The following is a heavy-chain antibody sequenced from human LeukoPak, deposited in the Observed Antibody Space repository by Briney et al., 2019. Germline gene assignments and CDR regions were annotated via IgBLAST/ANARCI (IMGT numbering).Heavy chain of an antibody. CDR3: ARANYDFWSGYDAFDI. J-gene: IGHJ3*02. D-gene: IGHD3-3*01. V-gene: IGHV1-8*01. CDR2: MNPNNGNT. CDR1: GYTFTSYD. Sequence: ASVKVSCKASGYTFTSYDINWVRQATGQGLEWMGWMNPNNGNTGYAQKFQGRVTMTRDTSISTAYMELSSLRSEDTAVYYCARANYDFWSGYDAFDIWGQGTMVTVSS.